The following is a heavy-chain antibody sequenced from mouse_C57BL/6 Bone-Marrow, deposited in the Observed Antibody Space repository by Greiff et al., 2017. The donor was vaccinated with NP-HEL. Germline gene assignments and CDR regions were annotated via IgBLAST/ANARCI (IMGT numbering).Heavy chain of an antibody. Sequence: QVQLKQSGPGLVAPSQSLSITCTVSGFSLTSYGVHWVRQPPGKGLEWLVVIWSDGSTTYNSALKSRLSISKDNSKSQVFLKMNSLQTDDTAMYYCAITGTRDYAMDYWGQGTSVTVSS. D-gene: IGHD4-1*01. CDR1: GFSLTSYG. CDR2: IWSDGST. V-gene: IGHV2-6*03. J-gene: IGHJ4*01. CDR3: AITGTRDYAMDY.